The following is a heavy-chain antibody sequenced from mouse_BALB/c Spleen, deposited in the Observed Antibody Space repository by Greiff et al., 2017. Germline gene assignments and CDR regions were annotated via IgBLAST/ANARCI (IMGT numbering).Heavy chain of an antibody. D-gene: IGHD1-1*01. CDR3: ARPFYYYGSRYYFDD. V-gene: IGHV1-80*01. J-gene: IGHJ2*01. CDR2: IYPGDGDT. Sequence: QVQLKQSGAELVRPGSSVKISCKASGYAFSSYWMNWVKQRPGQGLEWIGQIYPGDGDTNYNGKFKGKATLTADKSSSTAYMQLSSLTSEDSAVYFCARPFYYYGSRYYFDDWGQGTTLTVSS. CDR1: GYAFSSYW.